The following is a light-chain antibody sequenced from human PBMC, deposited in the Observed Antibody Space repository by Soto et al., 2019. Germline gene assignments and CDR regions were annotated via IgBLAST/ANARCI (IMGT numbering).Light chain of an antibody. CDR3: QQYNSHSSYT. V-gene: IGKV1-5*03. J-gene: IGKJ2*01. Sequence: DIQMTQSPSTLSASVGDRVTITCRVSQSVNTWLAWYQQKPGKAPKLLIYKASSLGSGVPSRFSGSGSGTEFTLTISSLQPDDFAVYYCQQYNSHSSYTFGLGTKLEIK. CDR1: QSVNTW. CDR2: KAS.